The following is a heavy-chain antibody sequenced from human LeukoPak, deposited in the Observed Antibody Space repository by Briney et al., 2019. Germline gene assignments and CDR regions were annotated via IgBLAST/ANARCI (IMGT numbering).Heavy chain of an antibody. V-gene: IGHV3-21*01. CDR2: ILSSSNYI. Sequence: GGSLRLSCAASGFTFSSYWMHWVRQAPGKGLEWVSSILSSSNYIYYADSVKGRFTISRDNAKNSLYLQMNSLRAEDTAVYYCARDFGSNGDFHAFDIWGQGTMVTVSS. CDR3: ARDFGSNGDFHAFDI. CDR1: GFTFSSYW. J-gene: IGHJ3*02. D-gene: IGHD4-17*01.